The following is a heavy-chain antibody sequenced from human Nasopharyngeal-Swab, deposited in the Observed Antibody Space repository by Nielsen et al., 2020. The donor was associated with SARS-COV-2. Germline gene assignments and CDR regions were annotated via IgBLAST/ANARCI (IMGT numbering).Heavy chain of an antibody. Sequence: GESLKISCAASGFGLSDFYISWIRKAPGRGLEWIAYIDPSGENKYYAGSVKGRFTISRDNARNSVFLELNTLRADDSAVYYCTRKISFDMWGQGPKVTVSS. CDR2: IDPSGENK. J-gene: IGHJ3*02. V-gene: IGHV3-11*01. CDR1: GFGLSDFY. D-gene: IGHD2-15*01. CDR3: TRKISFDM.